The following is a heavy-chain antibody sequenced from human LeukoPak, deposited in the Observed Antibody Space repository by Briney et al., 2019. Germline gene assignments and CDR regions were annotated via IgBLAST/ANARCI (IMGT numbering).Heavy chain of an antibody. CDR3: ATTRYYYDSSGYYLDAFHI. J-gene: IGHJ3*02. CDR2: IYYSGST. D-gene: IGHD3-22*01. Sequence: SETLSLTCTVSGDSISSSSYYWGWLRQPPGKGREWIGSIYYSGSTYYNPSLKSRVTISVDTSKNQFSLKLSSFTAADTAVYYCATTRYYYDSSGYYLDAFHIWGQGTMVTVSS. V-gene: IGHV4-39*01. CDR1: GDSISSSSYY.